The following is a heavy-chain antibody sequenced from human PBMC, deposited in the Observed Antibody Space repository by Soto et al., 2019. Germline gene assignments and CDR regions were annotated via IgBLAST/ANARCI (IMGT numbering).Heavy chain of an antibody. J-gene: IGHJ6*02. D-gene: IGHD3-10*01. CDR1: GDLITCFF. CDR2: IYHNGET. V-gene: IGHV4-59*01. Sequence: QVQLQGLGPGPVEPSETLSLIFRVFGDLITCFFLSLLRPSPGKELEGIGYIYHNGETNYNPSLKSRVTISADTSKTQFSLRLSSVTAADTGVYYCARDKGGEFLKGSGMDVWGQGTTVIVSS. CDR3: ARDKGGEFLKGSGMDV.